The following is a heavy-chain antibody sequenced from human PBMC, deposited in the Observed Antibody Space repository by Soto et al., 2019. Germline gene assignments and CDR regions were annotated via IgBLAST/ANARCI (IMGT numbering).Heavy chain of an antibody. V-gene: IGHV1-46*01. D-gene: IGHD3-3*01. J-gene: IGHJ6*02. CDR2: INPSGGST. Sequence: QVQLVQSGAEVKKPGASVKVSCKASGYTFTSYYMHWVRQAPGQGLEWMGIINPSGGSTSYAQKFQGRVTMTRDTSTSTVYIELSSLRSEDTAVYYCARDSNYDFGSGYYLYYYYGMDVWGQGTTVTVSS. CDR1: GYTFTSYY. CDR3: ARDSNYDFGSGYYLYYYYGMDV.